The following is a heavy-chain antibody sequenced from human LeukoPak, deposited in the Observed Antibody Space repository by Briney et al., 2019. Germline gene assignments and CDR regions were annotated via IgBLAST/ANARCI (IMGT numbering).Heavy chain of an antibody. Sequence: GGSLRLSCAASGFTFSTYAMSWVRQAPGKGLEWVSTISAGGANTYYTDSVKGRFTISRDNSKNSLYLQMDSLRADDTAVYYCAKLATRLAARPNFDYWGLGTLVAVSS. V-gene: IGHV3-23*01. CDR2: ISAGGANT. D-gene: IGHD6-6*01. CDR3: AKLATRLAARPNFDY. J-gene: IGHJ4*02. CDR1: GFTFSTYA.